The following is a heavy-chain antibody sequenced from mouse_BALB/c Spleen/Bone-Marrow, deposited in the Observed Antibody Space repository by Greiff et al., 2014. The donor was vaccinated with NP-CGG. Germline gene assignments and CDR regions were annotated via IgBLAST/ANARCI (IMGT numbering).Heavy chain of an antibody. D-gene: IGHD2-4*01. V-gene: IGHV1-14*01. CDR2: INPYNDGT. Sequence: VQLQQSGPELVKPGASVKMSCKAPGHTFTSYVMHWVKQKPGQGLEWIGYINPYNDGTKYNEKFKGKATLTSDKPSSTAYMELSSLTSEDSAVYYCARVDYDRGYAMDYWGQGTSVTVSS. CDR1: GHTFTSYV. J-gene: IGHJ4*01. CDR3: ARVDYDRGYAMDY.